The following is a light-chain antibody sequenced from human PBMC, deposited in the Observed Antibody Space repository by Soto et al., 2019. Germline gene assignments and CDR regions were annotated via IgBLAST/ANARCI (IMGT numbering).Light chain of an antibody. J-gene: IGKJ5*01. CDR1: QVMSSW. CDR3: QQTDTLPST. Sequence: IQMTQSPSSVSAAVGERVTITCRASQVMSSWLAWYRQKPGKAPKLLIFAASTLQSGVPSRFSGSGSRTDFTLTITSLQPEDIGTYYCQQTDTLPSTFGQGTRLEIK. V-gene: IGKV1D-12*01. CDR2: AAS.